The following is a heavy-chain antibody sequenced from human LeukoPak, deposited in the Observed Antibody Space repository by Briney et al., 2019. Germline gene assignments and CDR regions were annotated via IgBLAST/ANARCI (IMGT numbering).Heavy chain of an antibody. CDR1: GGTFSSYA. V-gene: IGHV1-69*13. J-gene: IGHJ6*03. CDR3: AREAYDFWSGRYRDYYYYYMDV. CDR2: IIPIFGTA. D-gene: IGHD3-3*01. Sequence: SVKVSCKASGGTFSSYAISWVRQAPGQGLEWMGGIIPIFGTANYAQKFQGRVTITADESTSTAYMELSSLRSEDTAVYYCAREAYDFWSGRYRDYYYYYMDVWGKGTTVTASS.